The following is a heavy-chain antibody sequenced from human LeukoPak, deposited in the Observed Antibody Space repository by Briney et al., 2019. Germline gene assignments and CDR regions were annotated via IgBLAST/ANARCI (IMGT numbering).Heavy chain of an antibody. CDR2: ISYDGSNK. CDR1: GFTFSSYG. V-gene: IGHV3-30*18. J-gene: IGHJ6*04. CDR3: AKDRYGYYYGMDV. D-gene: IGHD5-18*01. Sequence: GGSLRLSCAASGFTFSSYGMHRVRQAPGKGLEWVAVISYDGSNKYYADSVKGRFTISRDNSKNTLCLQMNSLRAEDTAVYYCAKDRYGYYYGMDVWGKGTTVTVSS.